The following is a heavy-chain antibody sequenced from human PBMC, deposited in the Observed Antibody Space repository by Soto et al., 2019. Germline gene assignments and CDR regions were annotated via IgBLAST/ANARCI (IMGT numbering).Heavy chain of an antibody. J-gene: IGHJ3*02. CDR3: AKGEVFDMTTVTGVKLDAFDI. V-gene: IGHV3-23*01. CDR1: GFTFSSYA. D-gene: IGHD4-17*01. Sequence: GGSLRLSCAASGFTFSSYAMSWVRQAPGKGLEWVSAISGSGGSTYYADSVKGRFTISRDNSKNTLYLQMNSLRAEDTAVYYCAKGEVFDMTTVTGVKLDAFDIWGQGTMVTVSS. CDR2: ISGSGGST.